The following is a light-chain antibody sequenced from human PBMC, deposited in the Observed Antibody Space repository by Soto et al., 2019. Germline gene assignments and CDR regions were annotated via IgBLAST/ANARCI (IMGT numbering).Light chain of an antibody. CDR3: SSYAGNNNVV. CDR1: SSDVGDYKF. CDR2: EVS. V-gene: IGLV2-8*01. Sequence: QSALTQPPSASGSPGQSVTISCTGTSSDVGDYKFVSWYQQHPGKAPKLMIYEVSRRPSGVPDRFSGSKSDNTASLTVSGLQAEDEADYYCSSYAGNNNVVFGGGTKVTVL. J-gene: IGLJ2*01.